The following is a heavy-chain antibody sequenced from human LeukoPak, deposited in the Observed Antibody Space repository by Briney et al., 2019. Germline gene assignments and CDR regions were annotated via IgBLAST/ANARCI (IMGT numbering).Heavy chain of an antibody. Sequence: PGRSLSLSCAASGFTFSSYWMHWVRQAPGKGLVWVSRIKSDGSITNYADSVKGRFTISRDNSKHTLYLQMNSLRAEDTAVYYCAKDQAAGMTWFDPWGQGTLVTVSS. V-gene: IGHV3-74*01. CDR1: GFTFSSYW. D-gene: IGHD6-13*01. CDR3: AKDQAAGMTWFDP. CDR2: IKSDGSIT. J-gene: IGHJ5*02.